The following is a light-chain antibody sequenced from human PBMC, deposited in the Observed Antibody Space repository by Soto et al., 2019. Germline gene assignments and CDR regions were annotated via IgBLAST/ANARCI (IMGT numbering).Light chain of an antibody. CDR2: EVN. V-gene: IGLV2-14*01. J-gene: IGLJ2*01. Sequence: QSALTQPASVSGSPGQSITISCTGGLGIYNYVSWYQQHPGKVPKLLIYEVNNRPSGISDRFSGSKSGDTAFLTISGLQADDAADYYCSSYTLTTTLFGGGTQLTVL. CDR3: SSYTLTTTL. CDR1: GLGIYNY.